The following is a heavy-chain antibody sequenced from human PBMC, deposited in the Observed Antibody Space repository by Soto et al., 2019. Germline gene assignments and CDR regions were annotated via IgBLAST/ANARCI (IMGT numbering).Heavy chain of an antibody. CDR3: ARDPHYDFWSGLYYYGMDV. Sequence: GGSLRLSCAASGFTFSSYEMNWVRQAPGKGLEWVSYISSSGSTIYYADSVKGRFTISRDNAKNSLYLQMNSLRAEDTAVYYCARDPHYDFWSGLYYYGMDVWGRGTTVTVSS. CDR2: ISSSGSTI. D-gene: IGHD3-3*01. J-gene: IGHJ6*02. V-gene: IGHV3-48*03. CDR1: GFTFSSYE.